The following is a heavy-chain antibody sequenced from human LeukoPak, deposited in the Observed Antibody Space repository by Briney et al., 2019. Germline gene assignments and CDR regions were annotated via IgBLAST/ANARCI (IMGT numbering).Heavy chain of an antibody. Sequence: SETLSLTCAVYGGSFSGYYWSWIRQPAGKGLEWIGEINHSGSTNYNPSLKSRVTISVDTSKNQFSLKLSSVTAADTAVYYCARGSVQLWSPAGFDYWGQGTLVTVSS. J-gene: IGHJ4*02. CDR3: ARGSVQLWSPAGFDY. CDR2: INHSGST. D-gene: IGHD5-18*01. CDR1: GGSFSGYY. V-gene: IGHV4-34*01.